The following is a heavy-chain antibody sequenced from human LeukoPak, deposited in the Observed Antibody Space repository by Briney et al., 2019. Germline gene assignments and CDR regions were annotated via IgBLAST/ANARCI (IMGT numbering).Heavy chain of an antibody. J-gene: IGHJ4*02. CDR2: INPNSGGT. CDR3: AGDRRFEWLGSSTSCFDY. CDR1: GYTFTGYY. V-gene: IGHV1-2*06. D-gene: IGHD2-2*01. Sequence: ASVKVSCKASGYTFTGYYMHWVRQAPGQGLEWMGRINPNSGGTNYAQKFQGRVTMTRDTSISTAYMELSRLRSDDTAVYYCAGDRRFEWLGSSTSCFDYWGQGTLVTVSS.